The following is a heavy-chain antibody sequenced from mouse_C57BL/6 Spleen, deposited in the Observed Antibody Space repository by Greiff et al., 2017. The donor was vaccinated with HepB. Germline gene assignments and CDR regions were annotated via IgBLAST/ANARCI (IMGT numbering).Heavy chain of an antibody. V-gene: IGHV1-4*01. CDR1: GYTFTSYT. J-gene: IGHJ4*01. D-gene: IGHD1-1*01. CDR2: INPSSGYT. Sequence: VQLQQSGAELARPGASVKMSCKASGYTFTSYTMHWVKQRPGQGLEWIGYINPSSGYTKYNQKFKDKATLTADKSSSTAYMQLSSLTSEDSAVYYCARVGSRKDYYAMDYWGQGTSVTVSS. CDR3: ARVGSRKDYYAMDY.